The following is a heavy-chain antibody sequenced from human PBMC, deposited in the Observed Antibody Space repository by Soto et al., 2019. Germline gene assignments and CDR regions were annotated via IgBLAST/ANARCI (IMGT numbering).Heavy chain of an antibody. CDR1: GGSISSYY. J-gene: IGHJ5*02. Sequence: KLPETLSLTCTVSGGSISSYYWSWIRQPPGKGLEWIGYIYYSGSTNYNPSLKSRVTISVDTSKNQFSLKLSSVTAADTAVYYCARHLRVAAAGSLPVWNWFDPWGQGTLVTVSS. CDR3: ARHLRVAAAGSLPVWNWFDP. CDR2: IYYSGST. D-gene: IGHD6-13*01. V-gene: IGHV4-59*08.